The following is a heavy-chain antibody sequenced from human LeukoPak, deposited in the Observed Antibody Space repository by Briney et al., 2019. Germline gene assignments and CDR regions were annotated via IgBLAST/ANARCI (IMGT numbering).Heavy chain of an antibody. D-gene: IGHD3-10*01. CDR2: IDSDGSST. CDR1: GFTFSSFW. Sequence: GGSLRLSCTASGFTFSSFWMHWVRQAPGKGPVWVSRIDSDGSSTTYADSVKGRFTISRDNSKNTLYLQMNSLRAEDTAVYYCAKGDYNYYGSGSYYTRLYYYYYGMDVWGQGTTVTVSS. V-gene: IGHV3-74*01. J-gene: IGHJ6*02. CDR3: AKGDYNYYGSGSYYTRLYYYYYGMDV.